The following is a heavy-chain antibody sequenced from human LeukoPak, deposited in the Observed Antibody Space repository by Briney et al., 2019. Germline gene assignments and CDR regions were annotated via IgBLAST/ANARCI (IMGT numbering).Heavy chain of an antibody. Sequence: GGSLRLSCAASGFTFSSYEMNRVRQAPGKGLEWISYISSNSTTIYYAGSVKGRFTISRDNAKNSLYLQMNSLRAEDTALYYCARLGVGATRDAFDIWGQGTMVTVSS. V-gene: IGHV3-48*03. CDR2: ISSNSTTI. D-gene: IGHD1-26*01. CDR1: GFTFSSYE. J-gene: IGHJ3*02. CDR3: ARLGVGATRDAFDI.